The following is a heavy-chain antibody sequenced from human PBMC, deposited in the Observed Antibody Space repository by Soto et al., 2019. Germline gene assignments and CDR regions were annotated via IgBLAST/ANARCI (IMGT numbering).Heavy chain of an antibody. J-gene: IGHJ4*02. Sequence: SETLSVTCTVSGGSIHNHYWSWVRQPPGKGLEWIGYIYYTGSTNYNPSLKSRLTMSVDTSKNQFSLNLSSVTAADTAIYYCARPNWYCEYWGPGILLSGS. CDR2: IYYTGST. D-gene: IGHD7-27*01. CDR1: GGSIHNHY. V-gene: IGHV4-59*11. CDR3: ARPNWYCEY.